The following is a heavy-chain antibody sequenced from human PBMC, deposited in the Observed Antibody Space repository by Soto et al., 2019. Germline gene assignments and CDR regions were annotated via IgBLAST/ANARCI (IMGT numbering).Heavy chain of an antibody. CDR2: IYYSGST. CDR1: GGSISSGDYY. D-gene: IGHD2-15*01. CDR3: ARVGAGVVVAAKLCYFDY. J-gene: IGHJ4*02. V-gene: IGHV4-30-4*01. Sequence: SETLSLTCTVSGGSISSGDYYWSWIRQPPGKGLEWIGYIYYSGSTYYNPSLKSRVTISVDTSKNQFSLKLSSVTVADTAVYYCARVGAGVVVAAKLCYFDYWGQGTLVTVSS.